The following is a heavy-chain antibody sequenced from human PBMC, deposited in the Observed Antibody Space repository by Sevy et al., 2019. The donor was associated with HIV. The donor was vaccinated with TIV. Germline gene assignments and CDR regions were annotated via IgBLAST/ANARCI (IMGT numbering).Heavy chain of an antibody. J-gene: IGHJ6*02. Sequence: GGPLRLSCEASGFTFTNYWMTWVRQAPGKGLEWVANIKRDGSERYYVDSVKGRFTISRDNAKTSLYLQMNSLRVEDTAIYFCARDCNSKTCLWGLDVWGQGTTVTVSS. CDR3: ARDCNSKTCLWGLDV. CDR2: IKRDGSER. V-gene: IGHV3-7*03. D-gene: IGHD4-4*01. CDR1: GFTFTNYW.